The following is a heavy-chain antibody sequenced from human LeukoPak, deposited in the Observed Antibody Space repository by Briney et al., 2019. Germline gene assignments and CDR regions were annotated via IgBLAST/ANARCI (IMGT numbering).Heavy chain of an antibody. D-gene: IGHD6-13*01. Sequence: SSVKVSCKASGYTFTSYYMHWVRQAPGQGLEWMGIINPSGGSTSYAQKFQGRVTMTRDTSTSTVYMELSSLRSEDTAVYYCATDTGYSSSWLAFDYWGQGTLVTVSS. J-gene: IGHJ4*02. CDR3: ATDTGYSSSWLAFDY. CDR1: GYTFTSYY. CDR2: INPSGGST. V-gene: IGHV1-46*01.